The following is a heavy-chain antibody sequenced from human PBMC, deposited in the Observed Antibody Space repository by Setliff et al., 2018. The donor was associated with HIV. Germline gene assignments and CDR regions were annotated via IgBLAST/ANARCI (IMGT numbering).Heavy chain of an antibody. D-gene: IGHD2-2*01. J-gene: IGHJ3*02. CDR1: GGSISSGSYY. CDR3: ARGKMPGGAHAFDI. V-gene: IGHV4-61*02. CDR2: IYTSGST. Sequence: SETLSLTCTVSGGSISSGSYYWSWIRQPAGKGLEWIGRIYTSGSTNYNPSLKSRVTISVDTSKNQFSLRLSSVTAADTAVYYCARGKMPGGAHAFDIWGQGTRVTVSS.